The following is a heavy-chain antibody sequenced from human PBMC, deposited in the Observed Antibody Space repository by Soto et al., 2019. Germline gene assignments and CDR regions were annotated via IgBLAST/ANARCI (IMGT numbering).Heavy chain of an antibody. D-gene: IGHD4-17*01. CDR1: GFTFSSYG. CDR2: IWYDGSNK. Sequence: QVQLVESGVGVVQPGRSLRLSCAASGFTFSSYGMHWVRQAPGKGLEWVAVIWYDGSNKYYADSVKGRFTISRDNSKNTLYLQMNSLRAEDTAVYYCARARDGDSVREWYFDLWGRGTLVTVSS. J-gene: IGHJ2*01. V-gene: IGHV3-33*01. CDR3: ARARDGDSVREWYFDL.